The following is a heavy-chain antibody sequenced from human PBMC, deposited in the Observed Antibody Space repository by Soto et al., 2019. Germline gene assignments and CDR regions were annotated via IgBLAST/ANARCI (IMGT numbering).Heavy chain of an antibody. Sequence: TLSLTCAISGDSVSSHTASWNWIRQSPSRGLEWLGRTYFRSKWYNDYAVSVKSRIIINPDTSNNQFSLQLNSVTPEDTAVYFCAKGDNLGPKTGYAFDPWGQGIMVTVSS. CDR3: AKGDNLGPKTGYAFDP. CDR1: GDSVSSHTAS. D-gene: IGHD5-12*01. V-gene: IGHV6-1*01. J-gene: IGHJ5*02. CDR2: TYFRSKWYN.